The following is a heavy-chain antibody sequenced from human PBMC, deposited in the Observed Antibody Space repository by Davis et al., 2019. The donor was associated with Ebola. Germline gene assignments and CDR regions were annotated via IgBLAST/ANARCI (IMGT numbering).Heavy chain of an antibody. CDR2: INPHNGNT. CDR3: ARAQFPTTSDH. Sequence: AASVKVSCKASGYTFTGYYMHWVRQAAGQGLEWMRWINPHNGNTNYAQNVQGRVTMTTDTSTSTAYMEVGILRSDDTAVYYCARAQFPTTSDHWGQGTLVTVSS. V-gene: IGHV1-18*04. CDR1: GYTFTGYY. D-gene: IGHD1-1*01. J-gene: IGHJ4*02.